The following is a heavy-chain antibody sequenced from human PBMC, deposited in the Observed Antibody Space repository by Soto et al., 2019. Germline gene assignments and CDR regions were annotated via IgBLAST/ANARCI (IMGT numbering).Heavy chain of an antibody. CDR1: GYTFTGYY. V-gene: IGHV1-2*02. CDR2: INPNSGGT. J-gene: IGHJ6*02. Sequence: ASVKVSCKASGYTFTGYYMHCVRQAPGRGLEWMGWINPNSGGTNYAQKFQGRVTMTRDTSISTAYMELSRLRSDDTAVYYCARGPPTVVVAATPLYGMDVWGQGTTVTVSS. D-gene: IGHD2-15*01. CDR3: ARGPPTVVVAATPLYGMDV.